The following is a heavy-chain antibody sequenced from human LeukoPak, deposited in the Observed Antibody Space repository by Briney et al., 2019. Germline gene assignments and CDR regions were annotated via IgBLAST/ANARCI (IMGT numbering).Heavy chain of an antibody. V-gene: IGHV4-31*03. J-gene: IGHJ4*02. CDR1: GCSISTGSFY. Sequence: SETLSLTCPVSGCSISTGSFYLTWIRQRPGGGLEWIGFVYYTGSTYYNPSLNSRVTMSVDTSNNQFSLRLTSLTAADTAVYYCARDRGGYGDLLDSWGPGTLVTVSS. CDR2: VYYTGST. D-gene: IGHD4-17*01. CDR3: ARDRGGYGDLLDS.